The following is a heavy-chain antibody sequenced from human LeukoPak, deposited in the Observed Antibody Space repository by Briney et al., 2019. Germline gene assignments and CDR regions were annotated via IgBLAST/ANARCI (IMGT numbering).Heavy chain of an antibody. J-gene: IGHJ4*02. CDR1: GGTFSSYA. V-gene: IGHV1-69*13. D-gene: IGHD3-10*01. Sequence: AASVKVSCKASGGTFSSYAISWVRQAPGQGLEWMGGIIPIFGTANYAQKFQGRVTITADESTSTAYMELSRLRSDDTAVYYCARGGGNMVRGALDYWGQGTLVTVSS. CDR3: ARGGGNMVRGALDY. CDR2: IIPIFGTA.